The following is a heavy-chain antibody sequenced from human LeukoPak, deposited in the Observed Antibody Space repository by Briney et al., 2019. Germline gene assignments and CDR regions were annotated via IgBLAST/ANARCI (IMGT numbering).Heavy chain of an antibody. J-gene: IGHJ5*02. CDR2: IIPIFGTA. CDR3: ASGPLYCSSTSCYSAGWFDP. CDR1: GGTFSSYA. V-gene: IGHV1-69*06. Sequence: SVKVSRKASGGTFSSYAISWVRQAPGQGLEWMGGIIPIFGTANYAQKFQGRVTITADKSTSTAYMELSSLRSEDTAVYYCASGPLYCSSTSCYSAGWFDPWGQGTLVTVSS. D-gene: IGHD2-2*02.